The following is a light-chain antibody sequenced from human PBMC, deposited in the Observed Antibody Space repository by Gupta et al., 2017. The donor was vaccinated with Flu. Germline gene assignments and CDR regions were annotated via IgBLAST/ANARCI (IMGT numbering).Light chain of an antibody. Sequence: QSVLTQPPSVSAAPGQKVTISCSGSTSNIGNNYVASYQQLPGTAPKLVIYEDNKRPSGIPDRFSGSKSDTSATLGITGLQTGDEADYCCGTWDSRLGAWVFGGGTKLTVL. J-gene: IGLJ3*02. CDR2: EDN. CDR3: GTWDSRLGAWV. CDR1: TSNIGNNY. V-gene: IGLV1-51*02.